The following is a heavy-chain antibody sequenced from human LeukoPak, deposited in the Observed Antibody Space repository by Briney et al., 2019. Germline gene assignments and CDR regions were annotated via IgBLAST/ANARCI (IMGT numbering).Heavy chain of an antibody. Sequence: GGSLRLSCAASGFTFSSYAMSWVRQAPGKGLEWVSAISGSGGSTYYADSVKGRFTISRDNSKNTLYLQMNSLRAEDTAVYYCAKDALVTIFGVVTGDAFDIWGQGTVVTVSS. J-gene: IGHJ3*02. CDR1: GFTFSSYA. CDR3: AKDALVTIFGVVTGDAFDI. D-gene: IGHD3-3*01. V-gene: IGHV3-23*01. CDR2: ISGSGGST.